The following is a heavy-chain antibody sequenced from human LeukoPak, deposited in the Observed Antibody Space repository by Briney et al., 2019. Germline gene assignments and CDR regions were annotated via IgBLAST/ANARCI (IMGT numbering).Heavy chain of an antibody. V-gene: IGHV4-59*01. CDR3: ARAGDTMVRGVITYPLDY. CDR2: IYYSGST. J-gene: IGHJ4*02. Sequence: SETLSLTCTVSGGSINSYYWSWIRQPPGKGLEWIGYIYYSGSTNYNPSLKSRVTISVHTSKNQFSLKLSSVTAADTAVYYCARAGDTMVRGVITYPLDYWGQGTLVTVSS. D-gene: IGHD3-10*01. CDR1: GGSINSYY.